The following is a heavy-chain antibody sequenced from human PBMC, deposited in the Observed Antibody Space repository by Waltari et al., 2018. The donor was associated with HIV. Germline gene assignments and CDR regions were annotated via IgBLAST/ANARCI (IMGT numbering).Heavy chain of an antibody. CDR2: MKRKSDGGTT. CDR3: TTEEGYGSGSYLDY. Sequence: EVHLVESGCDLLKPGGCLSLSCAATGLHFRTDWLTWVRPASGEGLEWVARMKRKSDGGTTDYNAAVKGRFTISRDDSKTTLFLQMNSLKAEDTAVYYCTTEEGYGSGSYLDYWGQGTPLTVSS. D-gene: IGHD3-10*01. V-gene: IGHV3-15*01. CDR1: GLHFRTDW. J-gene: IGHJ4*02.